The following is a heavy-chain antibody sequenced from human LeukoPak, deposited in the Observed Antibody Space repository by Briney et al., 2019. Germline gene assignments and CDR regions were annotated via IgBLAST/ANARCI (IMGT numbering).Heavy chain of an antibody. CDR3: AREWHNRRGVAAHYFDY. D-gene: IGHD2-15*01. CDR1: GGSISSGGYY. Sequence: SQTLSLTCTVSGGSISSGGYYWSWIRQHPGKGLEWIGYIYYSGSTYYNPSLKSRVTISVDTSKNQFSLKLSSVTDADTAVYYCAREWHNRRGVAAHYFDYWGQGTLVTVSS. V-gene: IGHV4-31*03. CDR2: IYYSGST. J-gene: IGHJ4*02.